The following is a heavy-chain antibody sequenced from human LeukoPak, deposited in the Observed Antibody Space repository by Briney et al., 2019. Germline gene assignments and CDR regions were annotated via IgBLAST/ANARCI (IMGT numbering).Heavy chain of an antibody. Sequence: ASVKVSFKASGYTFTSYDINWVRQAPGQGLEWMGWMNPNSGNTGYAQKFQGRVTMTRNTSISTAYMELSSLRSEDTAVYYCARGLAYSSGSSAFDYWGQGTLVTVSS. J-gene: IGHJ4*02. CDR3: ARGLAYSSGSSAFDY. D-gene: IGHD6-19*01. CDR1: GYTFTSYD. CDR2: MNPNSGNT. V-gene: IGHV1-8*01.